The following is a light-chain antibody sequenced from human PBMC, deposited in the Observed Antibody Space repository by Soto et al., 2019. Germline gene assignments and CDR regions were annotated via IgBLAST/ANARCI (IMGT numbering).Light chain of an antibody. V-gene: IGKV1-5*01. J-gene: IGKJ1*01. CDR3: QQYNSYST. Sequence: DIQMTQSPSTLSASVGDRVTITCRASQSISSWLAWYQQKPGKAPNLLIYDASSLESGVPSRFSGSGSGTEFTLTISSLQPDDFVTYYCQQYNSYSTFGQGTKVEIK. CDR2: DAS. CDR1: QSISSW.